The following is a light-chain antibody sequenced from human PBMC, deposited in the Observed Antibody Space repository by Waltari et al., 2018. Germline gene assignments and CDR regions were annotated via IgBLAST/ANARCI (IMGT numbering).Light chain of an antibody. V-gene: IGKV5-2*01. J-gene: IGKJ2*01. Sequence: ETTLTQSPTFMSATPGDTVSIPSKATEDIDDDMNLYQQKPGEAPVFIIQEATTLVPGIPRRFSGSGYGTDFTLTINNIESEDAAYYFCLQHDSFPYTFGQGTKLEIK. CDR1: EDIDDD. CDR2: EAT. CDR3: LQHDSFPYT.